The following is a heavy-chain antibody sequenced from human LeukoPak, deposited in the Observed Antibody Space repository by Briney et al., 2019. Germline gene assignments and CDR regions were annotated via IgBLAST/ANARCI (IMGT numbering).Heavy chain of an antibody. CDR1: GYTFTSYY. CDR3: ASVDTAAGTPFGH. Sequence: ASVKVSCKASGYTFTSYYMHWVRQAPGQGLEWMGIINPSGGSTSYAQKFQGRVTMPRDTSTSTVYMELSSLRSEDTAVYYCASVDTAAGTPFGHWGQGTLVTVSS. CDR2: INPSGGST. D-gene: IGHD6-13*01. J-gene: IGHJ1*01. V-gene: IGHV1-46*01.